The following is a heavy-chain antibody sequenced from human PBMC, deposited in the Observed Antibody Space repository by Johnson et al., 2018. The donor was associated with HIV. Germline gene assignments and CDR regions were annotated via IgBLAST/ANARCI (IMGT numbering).Heavy chain of an antibody. V-gene: IGHV3-NL1*01. D-gene: IGHD6-6*01. CDR3: ARVPGGAARAGGGAFDI. CDR1: GFTFSSYA. J-gene: IGHJ3*02. CDR2: IYSGGNT. Sequence: QVQLVESGGGVVQPWRSLRLSCAASGFTFSSYAMHWVRQAPGMGLEWVSVIYSGGNTYYADSVKGRFTISRDTSKNTLYLQMNSLRAEDTAVYYCARVPGGAARAGGGAFDIWGQGTMATVSS.